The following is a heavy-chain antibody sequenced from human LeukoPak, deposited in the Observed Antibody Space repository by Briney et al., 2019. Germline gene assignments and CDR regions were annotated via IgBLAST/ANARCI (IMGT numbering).Heavy chain of an antibody. CDR2: INPSGGST. CDR1: GYTFTSYG. CDR3: ARVGYSNSYDY. D-gene: IGHD4-11*01. V-gene: IGHV1-46*01. Sequence: ASVKVSGKASGYTFTSYGISWVRQAPGQGLEWMGIINPSGGSTSYAQKFQGRVTMTRDTSTSTVYMDLSSLRSEDTAVYYCARVGYSNSYDYWGQGTLVTVSS. J-gene: IGHJ4*02.